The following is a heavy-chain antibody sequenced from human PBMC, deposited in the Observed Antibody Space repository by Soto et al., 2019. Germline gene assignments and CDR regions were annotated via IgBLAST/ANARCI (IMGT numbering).Heavy chain of an antibody. J-gene: IGHJ4*02. CDR2: INPSGGTT. CDR3: ARVRGGGSEYFFDY. V-gene: IGHV1-46*01. CDR1: GYTFTGYN. Sequence: ASVKVSCKASGYTFTGYNVHWVRQAPGQGLEWMAIINPSGGTTYYVQKFEGRVTLTTDTSTSTVYMELSSLRSDDTAVYYCARVRGGGSEYFFDYWGQGTLVTVSS. D-gene: IGHD2-15*01.